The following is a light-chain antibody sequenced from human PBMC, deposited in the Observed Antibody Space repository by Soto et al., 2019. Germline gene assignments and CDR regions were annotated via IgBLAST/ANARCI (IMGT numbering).Light chain of an antibody. CDR2: EVS. CDR3: GSYTSTDTPFV. Sequence: QSVRAQPSSVSGSPGQSITISCTGTSTDVGGYNYVSWYQHHPGKGPKLIIYEVSNRPSGVSDRFSGSKSGNKASLIISNLEAEDESDYYCGSYTSTDTPFVFGTGTKVTVL. CDR1: STDVGGYNY. V-gene: IGLV2-14*01. J-gene: IGLJ1*01.